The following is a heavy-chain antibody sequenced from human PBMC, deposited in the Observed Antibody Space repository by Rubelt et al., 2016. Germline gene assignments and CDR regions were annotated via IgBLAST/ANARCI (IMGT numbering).Heavy chain of an antibody. J-gene: IGHJ4*02. V-gene: IGHV1-3*01. CDR1: GYTFTNYG. CDR3: ARANHGDYEDY. CDR2: IEAGNGDT. D-gene: IGHD4-17*01. Sequence: QVQLVQSGAEVKKPGASVKVSCKASGYTFTNYGMHWVRQAPGQRLEWMGWIEAGNGDTKYSQKLKDRVSITRDASANTAYMELSSLGSEDTAVYYCARANHGDYEDYWGQGTLVTVSS.